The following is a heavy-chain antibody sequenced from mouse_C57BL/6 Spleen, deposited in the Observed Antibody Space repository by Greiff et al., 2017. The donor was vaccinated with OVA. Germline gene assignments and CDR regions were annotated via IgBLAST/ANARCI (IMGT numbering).Heavy chain of an antibody. CDR2: FYPGSGSI. V-gene: IGHV1-62-2*01. CDR3: ARHGPPITTVVAPYAMDY. CDR1: GYTFTEYT. D-gene: IGHD1-1*01. J-gene: IGHJ4*01. Sequence: QVQLQQSGAELVKPGASVKLSCKASGYTFTEYTIHWVKQRSGQGLEWIGWFYPGSGSIKYNEKFKDKATLTADKSSRTAYMELSSLTSADSAVYVCARHGPPITTVVAPYAMDYWGQGTSVTVAS.